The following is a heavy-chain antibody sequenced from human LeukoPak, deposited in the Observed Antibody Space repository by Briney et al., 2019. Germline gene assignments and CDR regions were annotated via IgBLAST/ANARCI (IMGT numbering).Heavy chain of an antibody. CDR2: IYSDGYSDGSST. CDR3: ARDNVWGFDY. CDR1: GFTSSSYA. Sequence: GGSLRLSCAASGFTSSSYAISWVRQAPGKGLVWVARIYSDGYSDGSSTIYADSVRGRFTISRDNAKNTLYLQMNSLRAEDTAVYYCARDNVWGFDYWGQGALVTVSS. V-gene: IGHV3-74*01. D-gene: IGHD3-16*01. J-gene: IGHJ4*02.